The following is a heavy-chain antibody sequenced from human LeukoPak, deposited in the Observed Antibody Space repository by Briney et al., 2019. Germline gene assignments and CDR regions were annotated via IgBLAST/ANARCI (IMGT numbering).Heavy chain of an antibody. J-gene: IGHJ5*02. CDR1: GGSISSGDYY. Sequence: PSQTLSLTCTVSGGSISSGDYYWSWIRQPPGKGLEWIGYIYYSGSTYYNPSLKSRVTISVDTSKNQFSLKLSSVTAADTAVYYCARGPIVVVPAAIVWLENWFDPWGQGTLVTVSS. CDR2: IYYSGST. V-gene: IGHV4-30-4*01. CDR3: ARGPIVVVPAAIVWLENWFDP. D-gene: IGHD2-2*01.